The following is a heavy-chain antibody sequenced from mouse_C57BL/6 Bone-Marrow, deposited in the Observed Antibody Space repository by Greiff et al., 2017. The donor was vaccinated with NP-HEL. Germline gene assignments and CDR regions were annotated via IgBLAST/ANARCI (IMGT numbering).Heavy chain of an antibody. CDR3: ARSGYSPSFAY. V-gene: IGHV1-81*01. J-gene: IGHJ3*01. Sequence: QVHVKQSGAELARPGASMKLSCKASGYTFTSYGISWVKQRTGQGLEWIGEIYPRSGNTYYNEKFKGKATLTADKSSSTAYMELRSLTSEDSAVYFCARSGYSPSFAYWGQGTLVTVSA. CDR2: IYPRSGNT. CDR1: GYTFTSYG. D-gene: IGHD2-12*01.